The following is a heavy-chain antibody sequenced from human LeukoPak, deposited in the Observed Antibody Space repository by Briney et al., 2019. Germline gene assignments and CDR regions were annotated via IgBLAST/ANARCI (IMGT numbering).Heavy chain of an antibody. CDR3: ALAVIASALDFDI. J-gene: IGHJ3*02. V-gene: IGHV5-51*01. D-gene: IGHD2-21*01. Sequence: GESLKISCKGSGYRFASYWIGWVRQMPGKGLEWMGIIYPADSDTRYSPSFQGQVTISADKSIGTAYLQWSSLKASDTAIYYCALAVIASALDFDIWGQGTMVTVSS. CDR1: GYRFASYW. CDR2: IYPADSDT.